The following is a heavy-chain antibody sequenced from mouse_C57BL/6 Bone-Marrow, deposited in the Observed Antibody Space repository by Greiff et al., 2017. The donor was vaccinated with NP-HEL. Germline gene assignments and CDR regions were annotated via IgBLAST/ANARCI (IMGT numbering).Heavy chain of an antibody. Sequence: EVQLQQSGPELVKPGDSVKISCKASGYSFTGYFMNWVMQSHGKSLEWIGRINPYNGDTFYNQKFKGKATLTVDKSSSTAHMELRSLTSEDSAVYYCARRGRSSRYYFDDWGKCTTLTVAS. D-gene: IGHD1-1*01. V-gene: IGHV1-20*01. J-gene: IGHJ2*01. CDR1: GYSFTGYF. CDR3: ARRGRSSRYYFDD. CDR2: INPYNGDT.